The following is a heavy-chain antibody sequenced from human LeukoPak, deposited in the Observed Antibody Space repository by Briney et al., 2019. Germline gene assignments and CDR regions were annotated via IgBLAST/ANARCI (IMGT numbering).Heavy chain of an antibody. CDR1: GGSFSGYY. V-gene: IGHV4-34*01. CDR3: AGGEEWELLYGY. CDR2: INHSGST. D-gene: IGHD1-26*01. J-gene: IGHJ4*02. Sequence: SETLSLTCAVYGGSFSGYYWSWIRQPPGKGLEWIGEINHSGSTNYNPSLKSRVTISVDTSKNQFSLKLSSVTAADTAVYYCAGGEEWELLYGYWGQGTLVTVSS.